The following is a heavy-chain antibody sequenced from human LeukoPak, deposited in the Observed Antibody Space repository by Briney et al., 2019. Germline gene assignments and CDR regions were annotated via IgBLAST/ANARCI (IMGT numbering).Heavy chain of an antibody. V-gene: IGHV4-30-4*08. CDR1: VGSISSGDYY. J-gene: IGHJ5*02. D-gene: IGHD6-25*01. CDR3: ARDHEGYSSGHNQNWFDP. CDR2: IYYSGST. Sequence: PSQTLSLTCTVSVGSISSGDYYWGWNRQPPGKGLEWIGYIYYSGSTYYNPSLKSRVTISVDTSKNQFSLKLSSVTAADTAVYDYARDHEGYSSGHNQNWFDPWGQGTLVTVSS.